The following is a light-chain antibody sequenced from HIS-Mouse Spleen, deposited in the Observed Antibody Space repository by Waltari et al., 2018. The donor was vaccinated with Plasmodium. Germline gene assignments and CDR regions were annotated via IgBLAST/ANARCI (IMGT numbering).Light chain of an antibody. Sequence: SYELTQPPSVSVSPGQTARITCSGDALPKQNAYLYQQKSGQAPVLVIYEDSKRPSGIPERCSGSSSGTMATLTISGAQVEDEADYYCYSTDSSGNHRVFGGGTKLTVL. CDR2: EDS. CDR1: ALPKQN. V-gene: IGLV3-10*01. CDR3: YSTDSSGNHRV. J-gene: IGLJ3*02.